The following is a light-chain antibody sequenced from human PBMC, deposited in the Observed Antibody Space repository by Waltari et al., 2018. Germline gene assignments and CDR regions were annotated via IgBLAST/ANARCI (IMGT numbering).Light chain of an antibody. CDR1: RSDVGTYNL. V-gene: IGLV2-23*02. Sequence: QSALPQTATVSGSPGQSITISCPATRSDVGTYNLVSWYQQHPGKAPTLIIVVVNKRPSGVSNRFSGSKSGNTASLTISGLQAADEADYYCCSYAGSAISVFGGGTKLTVL. CDR3: CSYAGSAISV. CDR2: VVN. J-gene: IGLJ2*01.